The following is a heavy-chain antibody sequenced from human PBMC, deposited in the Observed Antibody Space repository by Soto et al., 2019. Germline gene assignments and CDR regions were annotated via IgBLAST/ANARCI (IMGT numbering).Heavy chain of an antibody. D-gene: IGHD2-2*01. Sequence: QVQLVQSGAEVQKPGSSVKVSCKASGGTFSSYAISWVRQAPGQGLEWMGGIIPIFGTANYAQKFQGRVTITADESTSTAYMELSSLRSEDTAVYYCARGGRYCSSTSCNEGAFDIWGQGTMATVSS. CDR2: IIPIFGTA. V-gene: IGHV1-69*01. CDR3: ARGGRYCSSTSCNEGAFDI. J-gene: IGHJ3*02. CDR1: GGTFSSYA.